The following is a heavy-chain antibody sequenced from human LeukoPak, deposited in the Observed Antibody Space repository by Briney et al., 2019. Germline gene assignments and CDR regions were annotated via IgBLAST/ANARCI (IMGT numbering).Heavy chain of an antibody. J-gene: IGHJ4*02. V-gene: IGHV3-23*01. CDR3: AKDKKGSGSYPDY. CDR2: ISGSGGST. CDR1: GFTFSSYA. D-gene: IGHD3-10*01. Sequence: GGSLRLSCAASGFTFSSYAMSWVRQAPGKGLEWVSAISGSGGSTYYADSVKDRFTISRDNSKNTLYLQMNSLRAEDTAVYYCAKDKKGSGSYPDYWGQGTLVTVSS.